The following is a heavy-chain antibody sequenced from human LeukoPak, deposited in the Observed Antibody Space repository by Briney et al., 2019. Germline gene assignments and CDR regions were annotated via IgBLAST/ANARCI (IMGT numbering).Heavy chain of an antibody. D-gene: IGHD3-10*01. CDR3: ARDKKSGESSEIDY. V-gene: IGHV3-74*01. CDR2: INRDGSTT. Sequence: GGSLRLSCAASGFTFSNYWVHWVRQAPGKGLVWVSRINRDGSTTDYADSVKGRFTVSRDNAKNTLNLQMNSLRAEDTAVYYCARDKKSGESSEIDYWGQGTLVTVSS. J-gene: IGHJ4*02. CDR1: GFTFSNYW.